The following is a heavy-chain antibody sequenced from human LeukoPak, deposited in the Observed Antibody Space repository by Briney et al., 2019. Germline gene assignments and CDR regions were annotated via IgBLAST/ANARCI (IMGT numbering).Heavy chain of an antibody. J-gene: IGHJ5*02. CDR2: IKSKTAGGTT. V-gene: IGHV3-15*01. Sequence: NPRGSLRLSRAASGFTFFDAWISWGCQAPGKGLEWVGRIKSKTAGGTTDYAAPVKGRFTISRDDSKNTLFLQMNSLKPEDTAVYFCTTGRVTSYCGGDCYWFDPWGQGTLVTVSS. CDR1: GFTFFDAW. D-gene: IGHD2-21*02. CDR3: TTGRVTSYCGGDCYWFDP.